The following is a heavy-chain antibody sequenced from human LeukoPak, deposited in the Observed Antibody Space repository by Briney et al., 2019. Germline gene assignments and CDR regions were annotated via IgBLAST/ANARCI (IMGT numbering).Heavy chain of an antibody. D-gene: IGHD3-10*01. CDR2: ISSSSTI. J-gene: IGHJ5*02. CDR1: GFTFSSYS. V-gene: IGHV3-48*01. CDR3: AKDPFNYYYQNWFDP. Sequence: PGGSLRLSCAASGFTFSSYSMNWVRQAPGKGLEWVSYISSSSTIYYADSVKGRFTISRDNAKNSLYLQMNSLRAEDTAVYYCAKDPFNYYYQNWFDPWGQGTLVTVSS.